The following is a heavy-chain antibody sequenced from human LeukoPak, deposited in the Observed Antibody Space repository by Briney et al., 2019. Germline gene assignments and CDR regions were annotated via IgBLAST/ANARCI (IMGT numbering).Heavy chain of an antibody. D-gene: IGHD3-10*01. J-gene: IGHJ5*02. CDR2: IYYTGST. Sequence: SETLSLTCTVSGGSISSYYWSWIRQPPGKGLEWIGYIYYTGSTNYNPSLKSRVTISVDTSKNQFSLKLSSVTAADTAVYYCARHKKASYYYGSGSYYPTPLQGNWFDPWGQGTLVTVSS. CDR1: GGSISSYY. V-gene: IGHV4-59*08. CDR3: ARHKKASYYYGSGSYYPTPLQGNWFDP.